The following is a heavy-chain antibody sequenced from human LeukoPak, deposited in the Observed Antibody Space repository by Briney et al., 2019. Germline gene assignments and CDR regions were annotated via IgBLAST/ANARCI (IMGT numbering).Heavy chain of an antibody. CDR1: GFTFSSYS. J-gene: IGHJ6*02. Sequence: GGSLRLSCAASGFTFSSYSMNWVRQAPGKGLEWVSSISSSSSYIYYADSVKGRFTISRDNAKNSLYLQMDSLRAEDTAVYCCARVFVGRFGDRQPPYYYGMDVWGQGTTVTVSS. CDR3: ARVFVGRFGDRQPPYYYGMDV. V-gene: IGHV3-21*01. CDR2: ISSSSSYI. D-gene: IGHD3-10*01.